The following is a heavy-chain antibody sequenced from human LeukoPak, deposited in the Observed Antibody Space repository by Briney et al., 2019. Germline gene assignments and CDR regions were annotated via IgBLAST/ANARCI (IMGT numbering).Heavy chain of an antibody. J-gene: IGHJ6*02. V-gene: IGHV1-18*01. CDR3: ARYDDFPSYGMDV. D-gene: IGHD3-3*01. Sequence: GPSVKVSFKASGYTFTSYGISWVRQAPGQGLEWMGWISAYNGNTNYAQKLQGRVTITTDTSTSTAYMELRSLRSDDTAVYYCARYDDFPSYGMDVWGQGTTVTVSS. CDR1: GYTFTSYG. CDR2: ISAYNGNT.